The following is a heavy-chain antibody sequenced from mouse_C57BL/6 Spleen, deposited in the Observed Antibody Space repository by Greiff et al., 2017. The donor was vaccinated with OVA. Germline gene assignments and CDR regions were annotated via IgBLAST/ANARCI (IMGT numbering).Heavy chain of an antibody. Sequence: EVQLHQSGPELVKPGASVKISCKASGYTFTDYYMNWVKQSHGKSLEWIGDINPNNGGTSYNQKFKGKATLTVDKSSSTAYMELRSLTSEDSAVYYCARSRITTVEGGYFDVWGTGTTVTVSS. J-gene: IGHJ1*03. V-gene: IGHV1-26*01. CDR3: ARSRITTVEGGYFDV. CDR1: GYTFTDYY. CDR2: INPNNGGT. D-gene: IGHD1-1*01.